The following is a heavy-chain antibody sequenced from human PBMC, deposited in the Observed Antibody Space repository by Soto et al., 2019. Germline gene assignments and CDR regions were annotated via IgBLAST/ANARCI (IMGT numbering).Heavy chain of an antibody. CDR3: ARATVYYYYGMDI. D-gene: IGHD4-4*01. CDR2: ISAYNGNT. J-gene: IGHJ6*02. Sequence: GKGLEWMGWISAYNGNTNYAQKLQGRVTMTTDTSTSTAYMELRSLRSDDTAVYYCARATVYYYYGMDIWGQGTSVSVSS. V-gene: IGHV1-18*01.